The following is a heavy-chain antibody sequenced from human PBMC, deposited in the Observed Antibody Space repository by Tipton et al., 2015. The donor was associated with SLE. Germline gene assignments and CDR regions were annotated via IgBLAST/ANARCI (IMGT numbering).Heavy chain of an antibody. V-gene: IGHV4-38-2*02. D-gene: IGHD2-15*01. J-gene: IGHJ1*01. Sequence: TLSLTCTVSGYSISSGYYWGWIRQPPGKGLEWIGSIYHSGSTFYNPSLKSRVTLSVDTSKSQFSPKLHSVTAADTAVYYCATAYCSGGNCLWEYFENWGQGTLVTVSS. CDR2: IYHSGST. CDR3: ATAYCSGGNCLWEYFEN. CDR1: GYSISSGYY.